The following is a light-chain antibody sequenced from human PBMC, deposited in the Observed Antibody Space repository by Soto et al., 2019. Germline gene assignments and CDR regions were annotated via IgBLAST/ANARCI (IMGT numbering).Light chain of an antibody. V-gene: IGKV3-15*01. Sequence: EIVMTQSPATLSVSTGERTTLSCRASQSVGTNLAWYQQKPGQAPRLLIYGAYTRATGIPARFSGSGSGTDFTLTFSRLEPEDFAVYYCQQYGSSGTFGQGTKVDIK. CDR1: QSVGTN. J-gene: IGKJ1*01. CDR2: GAY. CDR3: QQYGSSGT.